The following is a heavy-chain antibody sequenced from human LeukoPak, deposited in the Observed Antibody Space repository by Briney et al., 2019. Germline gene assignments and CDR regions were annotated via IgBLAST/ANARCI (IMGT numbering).Heavy chain of an antibody. D-gene: IGHD1-26*01. V-gene: IGHV4-4*07. CDR2: FYSTGST. CDR3: ARDQYSGSLDY. CDR1: GGSISSYY. J-gene: IGHJ4*02. Sequence: SETLSLTCTVSGGSISSYYWTWIRQPAGKGLEWIGRFYSTGSTNYNPSLKSRVTMSVDTSKNQFSLKLSSVTAADTAVYYCARDQYSGSLDYWGQGTPVTVSS.